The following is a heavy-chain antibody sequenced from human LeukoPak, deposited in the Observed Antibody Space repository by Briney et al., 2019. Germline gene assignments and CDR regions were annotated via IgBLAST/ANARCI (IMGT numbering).Heavy chain of an antibody. V-gene: IGHV3-23*01. CDR2: ISGSGGST. CDR3: ATDGGGDQDSLLGPAASTY. Sequence: GGSLSLSCAACGFTFSNYSRSGVRQAPGKGLEWVSAISGSGGSTYYADSVKGRFTISRDNSKNTLYLQMNRLRAEDTAVYYCATDGGGDQDSLLGPAASTYWGQGTLVTVSS. D-gene: IGHD2-2*01. J-gene: IGHJ4*02. CDR1: GFTFSNYS.